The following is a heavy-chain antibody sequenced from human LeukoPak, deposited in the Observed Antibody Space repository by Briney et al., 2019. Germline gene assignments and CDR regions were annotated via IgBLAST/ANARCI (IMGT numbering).Heavy chain of an antibody. J-gene: IGHJ4*02. Sequence: SETLSLTCTVSGGSLSSYYWSWIRQPRGKGLEWIGYIYYSGSTNYNHSLKSRVTISVDTSKNQFSLKLSSVTAADTAVYYCARVRDSSGYYLFDYWGQGTLVTVPS. V-gene: IGHV4-59*01. CDR3: ARVRDSSGYYLFDY. D-gene: IGHD3-22*01. CDR2: IYYSGST. CDR1: GGSLSSYY.